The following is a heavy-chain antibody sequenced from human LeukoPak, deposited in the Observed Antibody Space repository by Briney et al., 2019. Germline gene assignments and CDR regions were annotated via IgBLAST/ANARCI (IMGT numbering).Heavy chain of an antibody. CDR2: IYTSGST. J-gene: IGHJ4*02. CDR3: AREADYGGNQRIDY. D-gene: IGHD4-23*01. CDR1: GGSISSYY. V-gene: IGHV4-4*07. Sequence: PSETLSLTCTVSGGSISSYYWSWIRQPAGKGLEWIGRIYTSGSTNYNPSLKSRVTMSVDTSKNQFSLKLSSVTAADTAVYYCAREADYGGNQRIDYWGQGTLVTASS.